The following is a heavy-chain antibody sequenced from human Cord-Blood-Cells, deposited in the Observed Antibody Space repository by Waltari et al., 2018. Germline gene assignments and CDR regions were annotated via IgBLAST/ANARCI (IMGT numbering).Heavy chain of an antibody. CDR1: GYTFTSYA. CDR2: IQAVNGNI. Sequence: QVQPVPSGAEVKKPGASVKVYCKASGYTFTSYAMLLVPPAPGQRLEWMGWIQAVNGNINYSQKFQVRAPITRDTSASTCYFQLSSLRCEETAVYYCARAVDGPSYEFAYWGQGTRVTVSS. D-gene: IGHD3-16*01. V-gene: IGHV1-3*01. CDR3: ARAVDGPSYEFAY. J-gene: IGHJ4*02.